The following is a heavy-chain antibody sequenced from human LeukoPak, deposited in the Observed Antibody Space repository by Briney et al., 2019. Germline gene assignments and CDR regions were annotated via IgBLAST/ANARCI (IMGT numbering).Heavy chain of an antibody. CDR1: GFTFSNYA. J-gene: IGHJ4*02. V-gene: IGHV3-23*01. Sequence: GGSLRLSCAASGFTFSNYAMSWVRQAPGKGLEWVSALSGSGGGTYYADSVKGRFAISRDNSKNTLYLQMNSLRAEDTAVYYCARLGNSSGPPFDYWGQGTLVTVSS. CDR2: LSGSGGGT. CDR3: ARLGNSSGPPFDY. D-gene: IGHD6-19*01.